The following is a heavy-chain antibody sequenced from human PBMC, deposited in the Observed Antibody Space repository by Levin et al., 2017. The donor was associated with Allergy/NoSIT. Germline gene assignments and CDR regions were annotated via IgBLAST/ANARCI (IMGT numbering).Heavy chain of an antibody. V-gene: IGHV3-53*01. CDR2: IYSGGST. J-gene: IGHJ6*02. CDR1: GFTVSSNY. CDR3: ARPLRGGLPLGV. Sequence: GGSLRLSCAASGFTVSSNYMSWVRQAPGKGLEWVSVIYSGGSTYYADSVKGRFTISRDNSKNTLYLQMNSLRAEDTAVYYCARPLRGGLPLGVWGQGTTVTVSS. D-gene: IGHD4-23*01.